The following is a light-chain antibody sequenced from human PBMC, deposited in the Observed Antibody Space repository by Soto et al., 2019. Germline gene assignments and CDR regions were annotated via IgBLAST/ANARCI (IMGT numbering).Light chain of an antibody. CDR3: QQYGSSPIT. J-gene: IGKJ5*01. CDR1: QRVSSSY. Sequence: DIVLTQSPGTLSLSPGERATLSCRASQRVSSSYLAWYQQKPGQAPRLLIYGASIRATGIPDRFSGSGSGTDFTLTISRLEPEDFAVYYCQQYGSSPITFGHGTRLEIK. CDR2: GAS. V-gene: IGKV3-20*01.